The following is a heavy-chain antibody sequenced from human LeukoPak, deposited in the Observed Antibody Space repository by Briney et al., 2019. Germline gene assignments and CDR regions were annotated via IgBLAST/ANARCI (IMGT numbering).Heavy chain of an antibody. Sequence: PGGSLRLSCAASGFTVTTLAMTWVRQAPGKGLEWVSVIGESDGRTYYADSVKGRFTIPRDESKNTLYLQMNSLRAEDTAVYYCAKGPTDSCWEKLHDWGQGTLVTVSS. D-gene: IGHD1-26*01. CDR1: GFTVTTLA. V-gene: IGHV3-23*01. CDR3: AKGPTDSCWEKLHD. CDR2: IGESDGRT. J-gene: IGHJ4*02.